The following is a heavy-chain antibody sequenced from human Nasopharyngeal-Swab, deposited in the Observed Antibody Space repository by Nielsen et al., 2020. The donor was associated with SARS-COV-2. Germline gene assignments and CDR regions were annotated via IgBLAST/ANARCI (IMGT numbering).Heavy chain of an antibody. J-gene: IGHJ6*03. Sequence: SETLSLTCTVSGGSISSSSYYWGWIRQPPGKGLEWIGSLYYSGSTYYNPSLKSRVTISVDTSKNQFSLKLSSVTAADTAVYYCARDYGDFYYYYYYMDVWGKGTTVTVSS. CDR1: GGSISSSSYY. CDR3: ARDYGDFYYYYYYMDV. D-gene: IGHD4-17*01. CDR2: LYYSGST. V-gene: IGHV4-39*02.